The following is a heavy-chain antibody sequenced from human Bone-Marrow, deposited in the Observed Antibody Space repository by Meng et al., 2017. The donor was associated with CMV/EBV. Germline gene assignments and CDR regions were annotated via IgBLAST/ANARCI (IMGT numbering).Heavy chain of an antibody. Sequence: LRLSCTVSGGSISSADYYWNWIRQPPGKGLEWIGYIYYSGSTYYNPSLKSRVTISVDTSKNQFSLKLSSVTAADTAMYYCARMTTVKGGDYFDYWGQGTLVTVSS. CDR2: IYYSGST. CDR1: GGSISSADYY. J-gene: IGHJ4*02. V-gene: IGHV4-30-4*08. CDR3: ARMTTVKGGDYFDY. D-gene: IGHD4-11*01.